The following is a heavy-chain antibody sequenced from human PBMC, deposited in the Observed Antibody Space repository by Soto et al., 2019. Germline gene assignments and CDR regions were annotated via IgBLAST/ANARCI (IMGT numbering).Heavy chain of an antibody. CDR2: INGDYGKT. V-gene: IGHV1-18*01. CDR1: GYTFYSHR. D-gene: IGHD5-18*01. CDR3: ARCIQGDYYYGMDV. Sequence: QAQLVQSGAEVKKPGASVKVSCKASGYTFYSHRISWVRQAPGQGLEWMGRINGDYGKTQYAQKFRGRVTMTTDTSTTTVYMELTNLRSDDTAVYYCARCIQGDYYYGMDVWGQGTTVTVSS. J-gene: IGHJ6*02.